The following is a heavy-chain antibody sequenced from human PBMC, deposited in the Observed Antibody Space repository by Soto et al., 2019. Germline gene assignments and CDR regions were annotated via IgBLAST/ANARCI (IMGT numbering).Heavy chain of an antibody. Sequence: QVQLQESGPGLVKPSQTLSLTCTVSGGSIRSSDYYWSWIRQPPGKGLEWIEYVYYSESAYYNPSLQSRGFISIDTSKNQFSLTLSSVTAADTAVYYCARVIITATGTSGFDSWGQGTLVTVSS. CDR2: VYYSESA. D-gene: IGHD6-13*01. V-gene: IGHV4-30-4*01. CDR3: ARVIITATGTSGFDS. J-gene: IGHJ4*02. CDR1: GGSIRSSDYY.